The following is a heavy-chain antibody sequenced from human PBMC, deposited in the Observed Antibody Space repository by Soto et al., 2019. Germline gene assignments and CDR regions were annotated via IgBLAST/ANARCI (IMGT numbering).Heavy chain of an antibody. CDR1: GFTFNTHW. J-gene: IGHJ4*02. Sequence: GSLRLSCAASGFTFNTHWMHWVRQAPGKGLVWVSRINSDGSITDYADSVKGRFSISRDNPRNTLYLQMNSLSPEDTAVYYCARAMTSVGAAAKGDFWGQGTLVTVSS. D-gene: IGHD1-26*01. CDR3: ARAMTSVGAAAKGDF. CDR2: INSDGSIT. V-gene: IGHV3-74*01.